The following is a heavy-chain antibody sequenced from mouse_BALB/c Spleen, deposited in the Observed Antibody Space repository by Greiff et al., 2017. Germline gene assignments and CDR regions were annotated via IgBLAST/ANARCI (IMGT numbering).Heavy chain of an antibody. CDR3: SSITTGYCTMDY. D-gene: IGHD1-2*01. J-gene: IGHJ4*01. V-gene: IGHV14-4*02. CDR2: IDPDNGDT. CDR1: GFNFTDYY. Sequence: VQLQQSGAELVRSGASVKLSCTASGFNFTDYYMHWVKQRPEQGLEWIGWIDPDNGDTDYAPKFEGKATMTADTSSNTAYLQLSSLTSEDTAVYYCSSITTGYCTMDYWGQGTSVTVSS.